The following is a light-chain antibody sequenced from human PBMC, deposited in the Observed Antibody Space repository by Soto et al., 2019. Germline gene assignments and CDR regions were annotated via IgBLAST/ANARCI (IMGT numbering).Light chain of an antibody. CDR1: QSVKNDY. CDR3: QQYGTSPLT. V-gene: IGKV3-20*01. J-gene: IGKJ4*01. Sequence: ETVLTQSPGTLSLSPGERATLSCRASQSVKNDYLAWYQQRPGLAPRLLIFGASGRATGIPDRFSGSGSGTDFTLTISRLEPEDFAIYYCQQYGTSPLTFDGGTKVEIK. CDR2: GAS.